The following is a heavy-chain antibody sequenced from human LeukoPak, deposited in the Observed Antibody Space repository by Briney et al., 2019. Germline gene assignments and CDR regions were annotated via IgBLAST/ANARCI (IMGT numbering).Heavy chain of an antibody. CDR2: IYYSGTS. Sequence: KTSETLSLTCTVSGGSISSTSYYWGWIRQPPGKGLEWIGNIYYSGTSYYSPSLKSRVTISVDTSKNQFSLMLGSVTAADTAVYYCARVVWSDYEIDSWGQGTLVTVSS. D-gene: IGHD3-3*01. CDR1: GGSISSTSYY. V-gene: IGHV4-39*07. J-gene: IGHJ4*02. CDR3: ARVVWSDYEIDS.